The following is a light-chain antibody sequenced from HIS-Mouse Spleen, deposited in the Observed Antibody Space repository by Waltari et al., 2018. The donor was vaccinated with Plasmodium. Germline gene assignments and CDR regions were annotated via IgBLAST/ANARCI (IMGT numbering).Light chain of an antibody. V-gene: IGKV3-11*01. CDR1: QRVSSY. CDR2: DAS. CDR3: QQRSNWPPFT. Sequence: EIVLTQSPATLSLSPGERAPLSCRSSQRVSSYLAWYQPKPGQAPRLLIYDASNRATGIPARFSGSGSGTDFTLTISSLEPEDFAVYYCQQRSNWPPFTFGPGTKVDIK. J-gene: IGKJ3*01.